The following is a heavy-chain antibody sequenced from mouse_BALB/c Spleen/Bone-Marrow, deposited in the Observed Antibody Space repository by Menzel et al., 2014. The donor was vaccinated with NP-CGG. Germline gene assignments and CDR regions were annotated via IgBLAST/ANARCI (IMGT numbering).Heavy chain of an antibody. CDR1: GYTFTDYN. CDR2: IYPSNGGT. CDR3: ARSSYFDY. Sequence: EVQLQQSGPELVKSGTSVKISCKASGYTFTDYNMHCVKQSHGKSLEWIGYIYPSNGGTDYNQKFKSKATMTVDKSSSTEYMELRNLTSEDSAVYYCARSSYFDYWGQGTTLTVSS. J-gene: IGHJ2*01. D-gene: IGHD1-1*01. V-gene: IGHV1S29*02.